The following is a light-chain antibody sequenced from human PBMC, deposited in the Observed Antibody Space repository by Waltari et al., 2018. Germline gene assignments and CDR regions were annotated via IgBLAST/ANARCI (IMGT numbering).Light chain of an antibody. CDR3: QSYDSSLNIYV. CDR1: TSNIGAGND. CDR2: DDS. Sequence: QSVLTQPPSVSGAPRQGVTISCTGSTSNIGAGNDVPWFQQLPGTAPKLLNHDDSNRPSGVPDRFSASKSGTSASLAITGLQADDEADYYCQSYDSSLNIYVFGTGTKVTVL. V-gene: IGLV1-40*01. J-gene: IGLJ1*01.